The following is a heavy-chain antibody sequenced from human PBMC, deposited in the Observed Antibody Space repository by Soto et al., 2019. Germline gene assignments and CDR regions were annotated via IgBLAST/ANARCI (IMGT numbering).Heavy chain of an antibody. CDR1: GYSFTTYW. CDR2: FHPGESDT. CDR3: ARHEETYYNFYGMDV. D-gene: IGHD3-10*01. V-gene: IGHV5-51*01. J-gene: IGHJ6*02. Sequence: PGESLKISCESHGYSFTTYWITWVRQKPGKGLEWMGSFHPGESDTRYSPSFQGQVTISADRSLTTAYLQWSSLQAADTATYYCARHEETYYNFYGMDVWGQGTPVTVYS.